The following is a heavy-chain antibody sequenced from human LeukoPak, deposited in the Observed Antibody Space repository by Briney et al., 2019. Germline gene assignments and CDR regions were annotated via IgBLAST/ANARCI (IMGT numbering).Heavy chain of an antibody. V-gene: IGHV3-9*01. D-gene: IGHD5-24*01. Sequence: QSGGSLRLSCAASGFTFDDYAMHWVRQAPGKGLEWVSGISWNSGSIGYADSVKGRFTISRDNAKNSLYLQMNSLRAEDTALYYCAKDGYNYYYWGQGTLVTVSS. J-gene: IGHJ4*02. CDR2: ISWNSGSI. CDR1: GFTFDDYA. CDR3: AKDGYNYYY.